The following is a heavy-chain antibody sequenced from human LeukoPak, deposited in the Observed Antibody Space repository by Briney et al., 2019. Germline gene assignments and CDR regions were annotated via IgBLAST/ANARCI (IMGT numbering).Heavy chain of an antibody. CDR3: TRELSSMVRGVAYDY. J-gene: IGHJ4*02. CDR2: IRSKAYGGTT. V-gene: IGHV3-49*04. CDR1: GFTFSSYS. D-gene: IGHD3-10*01. Sequence: GGSLRLSCAASGFTFSSYSMNWVRQAPGKGLEWVGFIRSKAYGGTTEYAASVKGRFTISRDDSKSIAYLQMNSLKTEDTAVYYCTRELSSMVRGVAYDYWGQGTLVTVSS.